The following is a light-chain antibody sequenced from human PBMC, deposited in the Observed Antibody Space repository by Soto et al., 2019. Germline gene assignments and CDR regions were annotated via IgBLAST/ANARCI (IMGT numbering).Light chain of an antibody. Sequence: QSVLTQPPSVSGAPGQRGTISCTGSSSNVGAGYDLHWYQQLPGRAPKLLIYGNNNRPSGVPDRFSGSKSGTLASLAITGRQAEDEADYYCQSYDTSLSALVFGGGTKLTVL. V-gene: IGLV1-40*01. CDR3: QSYDTSLSALV. CDR1: SSNVGAGYD. J-gene: IGLJ2*01. CDR2: GNN.